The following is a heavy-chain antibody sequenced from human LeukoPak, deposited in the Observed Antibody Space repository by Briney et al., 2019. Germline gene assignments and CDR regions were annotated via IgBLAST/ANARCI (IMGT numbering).Heavy chain of an antibody. V-gene: IGHV1-46*01. Sequence: ASVKVSCKASGYTFTSYYIHWVRQAPGQGLEWMGLINPSGGSTSYAQTFQGRVTMTRDTSTSTVYMELSSLRSEDTAVYYCARDSAMVRGRPYYFDYWGQGTLVTVAS. CDR2: INPSGGST. CDR1: GYTFTSYY. D-gene: IGHD3-10*01. CDR3: ARDSAMVRGRPYYFDY. J-gene: IGHJ4*02.